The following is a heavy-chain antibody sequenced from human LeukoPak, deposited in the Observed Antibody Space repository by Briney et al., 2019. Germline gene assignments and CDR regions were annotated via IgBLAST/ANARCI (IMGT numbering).Heavy chain of an antibody. J-gene: IGHJ6*04. Sequence: GGSLRLSCAASEFTFSSYTMNWVRQAPGKGLEWVSSITSRSSYIYYVDSVKGRFTISRDNAKNSLYLQMNSLRAEDTAVYYCAELGITMIGGVWGKGTTVTISS. V-gene: IGHV3-21*01. D-gene: IGHD3-10*02. CDR1: EFTFSSYT. CDR3: AELGITMIGGV. CDR2: ITSRSSYI.